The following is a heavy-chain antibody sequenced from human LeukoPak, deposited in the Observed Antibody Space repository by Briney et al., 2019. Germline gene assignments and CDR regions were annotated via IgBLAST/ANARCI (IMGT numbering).Heavy chain of an antibody. Sequence: GASLRLSCAASGFTFSSYAMSWVRQAPGKGLEWVSAISGSGGSTYYADSVKGRFTISRDNFKNTLYLQMNSLRAEDTAVYYCAKEMLGELLPISWDYWGQGTLVTVSS. J-gene: IGHJ4*02. CDR2: ISGSGGST. CDR3: AKEMLGELLPISWDY. CDR1: GFTFSSYA. D-gene: IGHD1-26*01. V-gene: IGHV3-23*01.